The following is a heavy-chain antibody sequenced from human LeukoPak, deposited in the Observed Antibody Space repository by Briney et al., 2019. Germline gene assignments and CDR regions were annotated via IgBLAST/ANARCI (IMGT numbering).Heavy chain of an antibody. J-gene: IGHJ4*02. CDR1: DFAITTYA. CDR2: IWHDGSHK. CDR3: AREIFGSGSYPDF. Sequence: LRLPCAPSDFAITTYATHRANQTPDPVLEKKSLIWHDGSHKFYSNSVRGQFTISRDNSKNTVSLQMNNLRPEDTAVYYCAREIFGSGSYPDFWGQGTLVAVSS. D-gene: IGHD3-10*01. V-gene: IGHV3-33*01.